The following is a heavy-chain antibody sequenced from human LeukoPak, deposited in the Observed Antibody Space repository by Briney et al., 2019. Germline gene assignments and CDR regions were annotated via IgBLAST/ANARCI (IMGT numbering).Heavy chain of an antibody. Sequence: GRSLRLSCAASGFTFDDYAMHWVRQAPGTGLEWVSGISWNSGSIGYADSVKGRFTISRDNAKNSLYLQMNSLRAEDTALYYCAKTKLVVPAAFDYWGQGTLVTVSS. CDR3: AKTKLVVPAAFDY. CDR2: ISWNSGSI. CDR1: GFTFDDYA. D-gene: IGHD2-2*01. V-gene: IGHV3-9*01. J-gene: IGHJ4*02.